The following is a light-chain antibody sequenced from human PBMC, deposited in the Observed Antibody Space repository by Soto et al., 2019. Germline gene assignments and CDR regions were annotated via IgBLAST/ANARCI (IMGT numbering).Light chain of an antibody. V-gene: IGKV1-5*03. J-gene: IGKJ5*01. CDR2: KAA. CDR1: QSISSW. Sequence: DIQMTQSPSALSASVGDRVTITCRASQSISSWLAWYQQKPGKAPKLLIYKAASLESGVPSRFSGSGSGTEFTLTISSLQPDDFATYYCQQYKNYPITFGQGTHWRL. CDR3: QQYKNYPIT.